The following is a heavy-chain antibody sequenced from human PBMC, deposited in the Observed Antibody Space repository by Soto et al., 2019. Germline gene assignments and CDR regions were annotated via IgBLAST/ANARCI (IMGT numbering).Heavy chain of an antibody. CDR1: GFTFSSYS. V-gene: IGHV3-21*01. CDR2: ISSSSSYI. D-gene: IGHD5-12*01. CDR3: ARDGYNKNYFDY. J-gene: IGHJ4*02. Sequence: EVQLVESGGGLVKPGGSLRLSCAASGFTFSSYSMNWVRQAPGKGLEWVSSISSSSSYIYYADSVKGRFTISRDNAKNSLYLQMNSLRAVETAVYYCARDGYNKNYFDYWGQGTLVTVSS.